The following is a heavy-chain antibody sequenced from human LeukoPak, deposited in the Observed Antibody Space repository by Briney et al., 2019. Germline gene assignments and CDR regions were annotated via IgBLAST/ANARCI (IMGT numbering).Heavy chain of an antibody. J-gene: IGHJ3*02. V-gene: IGHV1-2*02. Sequence: ASVKVSCKASGYTFTGYYMHWVRQAPGQGLEWMGWINPNSGGTNYAQKFQGRVTMTRDTSISTAYMELSRLRSDDTAVYYCARDRGYDYVWGLPAYAFDIWGQGTMVTVSS. CDR2: INPNSGGT. CDR1: GYTFTGYY. CDR3: ARDRGYDYVWGLPAYAFDI. D-gene: IGHD3-16*01.